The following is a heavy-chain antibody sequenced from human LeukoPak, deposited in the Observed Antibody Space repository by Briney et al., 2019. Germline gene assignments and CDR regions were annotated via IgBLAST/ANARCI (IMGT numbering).Heavy chain of an antibody. CDR2: ISYDGSNK. D-gene: IGHD2-15*01. CDR3: VKGGGRKRWNWSDP. CDR1: GFTFTSYV. Sequence: PGGSLRLSCAASGFTFTSYVVHWVCQAPGKGLEWVAVISYDGSNKYYADSVKGRFTISRDNSKNTLYLQMNSLRAEDTAVYYCVKGGGRKRWNWSDPWGQRTLVTVSS. J-gene: IGHJ5*02. V-gene: IGHV3-30*18.